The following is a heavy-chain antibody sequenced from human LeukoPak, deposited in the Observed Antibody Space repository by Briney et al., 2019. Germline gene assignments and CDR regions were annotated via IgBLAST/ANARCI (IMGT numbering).Heavy chain of an antibody. CDR3: ARVNGVYWYFDL. Sequence: GGSLRLSCAASGFTVSSNYMSWVRQAPGKGLEWVSVIYSGGSTYYADSVKGRFTISRDNSKNTLYLQMNSLKTEDTAVYYCARVNGVYWYFDLWGRGTLVTVSS. CDR1: GFTVSSNY. V-gene: IGHV3-53*01. CDR2: IYSGGST. D-gene: IGHD3-10*01. J-gene: IGHJ2*01.